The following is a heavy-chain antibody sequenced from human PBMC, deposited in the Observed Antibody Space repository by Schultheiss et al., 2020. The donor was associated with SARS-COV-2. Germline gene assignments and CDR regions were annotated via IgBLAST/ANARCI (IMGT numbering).Heavy chain of an antibody. D-gene: IGHD3-9*01. Sequence: GGSLRLSCAASGFTFSSYEMNWVRQAPGKGLEWVSYISSSGSTIYYADSVKGRFTISRDNAKNSLYLQMNSLRAEDTAVYYCARDQSPSDYDILTGYRVGNWFDPWGQGTLVTVSS. V-gene: IGHV3-48*03. J-gene: IGHJ5*02. CDR2: ISSSGSTI. CDR3: ARDQSPSDYDILTGYRVGNWFDP. CDR1: GFTFSSYE.